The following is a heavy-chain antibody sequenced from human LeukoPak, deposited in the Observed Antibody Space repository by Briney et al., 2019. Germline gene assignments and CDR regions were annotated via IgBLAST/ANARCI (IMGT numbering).Heavy chain of an antibody. D-gene: IGHD5-24*01. CDR3: ARVEALLHYYYMDV. V-gene: IGHV1-18*01. CDR2: ISAYNGNT. Sequence: ASVKVSCKASGYTFTSYGISWVRQAPGQGLEWMGWISAYNGNTNYAQKLQGRVTMTTDTSTSTAYTELRSLRSDDTAVYYCARVEALLHYYYMDVWGKGTTVTVSS. J-gene: IGHJ6*03. CDR1: GYTFTSYG.